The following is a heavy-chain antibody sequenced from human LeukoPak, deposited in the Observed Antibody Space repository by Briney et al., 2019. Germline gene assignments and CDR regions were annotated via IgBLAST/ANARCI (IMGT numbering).Heavy chain of an antibody. CDR2: IYYSGST. V-gene: IGHV4-30-4*08. CDR1: GGSFSGYF. CDR3: ARLRFLEWLFATPNWFDP. J-gene: IGHJ5*02. D-gene: IGHD3-3*01. Sequence: SETLSLTCAVYGGSFSGYFWSWIRQPPGKGLEWIGYIYYSGSTYYNPSLKSRVTISVDTSKNQFSLKLSSVTAADTAVYYCARLRFLEWLFATPNWFDPWGQGTLVTVSS.